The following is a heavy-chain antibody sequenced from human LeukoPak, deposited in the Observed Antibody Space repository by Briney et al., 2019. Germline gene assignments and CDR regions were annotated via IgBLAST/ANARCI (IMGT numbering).Heavy chain of an antibody. V-gene: IGHV1-69*13. CDR3: ARVVPAAMGGLDY. CDR1: GGTFSSYA. D-gene: IGHD2-2*01. J-gene: IGHJ4*02. Sequence: VASVKVSCKASGGTFSSYAISWVRQAPGQGLEWMGGIIPIFGTANYAQKFQGRVTITADESTSTAYMELSSLRSEDTAVYYCARVVPAAMGGLDYWGQGTLVTVSS. CDR2: IIPIFGTA.